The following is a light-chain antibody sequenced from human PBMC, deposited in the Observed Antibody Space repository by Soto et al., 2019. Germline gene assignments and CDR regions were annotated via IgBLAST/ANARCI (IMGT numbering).Light chain of an antibody. J-gene: IGKJ4*01. Sequence: DIVLTQSPATLSLSPGERATLSCRASQRVSSYLAWYQQRPGQAPRLLIYDGSSRATGIPARFSGSGFGTDFTLTIASLEPEDFAVYYCQQRSNWPLTFGGGTKVDIK. CDR3: QQRSNWPLT. CDR1: QRVSSY. V-gene: IGKV3-11*01. CDR2: DGS.